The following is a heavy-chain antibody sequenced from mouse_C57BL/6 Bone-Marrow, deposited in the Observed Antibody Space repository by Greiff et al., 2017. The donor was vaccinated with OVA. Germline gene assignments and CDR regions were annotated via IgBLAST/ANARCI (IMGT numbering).Heavy chain of an antibody. CDR2: INPGSGGT. CDR1: GYAFTNYL. J-gene: IGHJ2*01. D-gene: IGHD2-1*01. CDR3: ARKNYYRDY. Sequence: VQLQQSGAELVRPGTSVKVSCKASGYAFTNYLIEWVKQRPGQGLEWIGVINPGSGGTNYNEKFKGKATLTADKSSSTAYMQLSSLTSEDSAVYFCARKNYYRDYWGQGTTLTVSS. V-gene: IGHV1-54*01.